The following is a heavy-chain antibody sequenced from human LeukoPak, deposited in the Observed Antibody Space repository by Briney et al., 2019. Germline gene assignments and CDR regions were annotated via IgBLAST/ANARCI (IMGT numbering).Heavy chain of an antibody. CDR2: INPNSGGT. V-gene: IGHV1-2*02. J-gene: IGHJ4*02. CDR3: ARDTHDYGNY. CDR1: GYTFTGYY. D-gene: IGHD4-17*01. Sequence: GASLKVSCKASGYTFTGYYIHWVRQAPGQGLEWMGWINPNSGGTNYAQKFQGRVTMTRDTSISTAYMDLTRLRSDDTAVYYCARDTHDYGNYWGQGTLDTVSS.